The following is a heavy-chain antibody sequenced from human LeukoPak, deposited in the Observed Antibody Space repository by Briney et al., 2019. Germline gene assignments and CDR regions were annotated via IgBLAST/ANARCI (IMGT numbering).Heavy chain of an antibody. J-gene: IGHJ4*02. CDR2: ISAYNGNT. D-gene: IGHD3-16*01. V-gene: IGHV1-18*01. CDR3: ARDPHHNLISGTLGAY. CDR1: GYTFTSYG. Sequence: ASVKVSCKASGYTFTSYGISWVRQAPGQGLEWMGWISAYNGNTNYAQRLQGRVTMTTDTSTSTAHMELRSLRSDDTAVYYCARDPHHNLISGTLGAYWGQGTLVTVSS.